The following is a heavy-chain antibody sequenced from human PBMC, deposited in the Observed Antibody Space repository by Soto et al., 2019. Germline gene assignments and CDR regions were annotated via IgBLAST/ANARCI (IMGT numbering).Heavy chain of an antibody. J-gene: IGHJ4*02. CDR2: IWHSGSV. CDR1: GFSINTNYY. CDR3: ARVKATLYRHYYFDY. D-gene: IGHD5-12*01. Sequence: PSETLSLTCTVSGFSINTNYYWGWIRQPPGKGLEWIGSIWHSGSVYYNPSLKSRVTMSIDTSKNEFSLRLNSMTAADTAVYFCARVKATLYRHYYFDYWGQGTPVTVSS. V-gene: IGHV4-38-2*02.